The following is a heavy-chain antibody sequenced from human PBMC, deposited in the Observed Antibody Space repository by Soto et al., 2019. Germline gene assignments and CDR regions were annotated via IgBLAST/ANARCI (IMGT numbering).Heavy chain of an antibody. CDR3: ARVNIVVVVAAWPLLAYNCFDP. V-gene: IGHV4-34*01. CDR1: GGSFSGYY. Sequence: QVQLQQWGAGLLKPSETLSLTCAVYGGSFSGYYWSWIRQPPGKGLAWIGEINHSGNTNYNPYLKSRVTTSVDTSKTPFSLKLSSVTVADTAVYYCARVNIVVVVAAWPLLAYNCFDPWGQGTLVTVSS. CDR2: INHSGNT. D-gene: IGHD2-15*01. J-gene: IGHJ5*02.